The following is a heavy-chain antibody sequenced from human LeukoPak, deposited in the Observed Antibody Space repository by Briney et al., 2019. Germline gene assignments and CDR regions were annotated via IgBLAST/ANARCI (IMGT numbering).Heavy chain of an antibody. J-gene: IGHJ4*02. CDR2: IDYSGRA. D-gene: IGHD5-12*01. CDR1: GGSLTNYY. CDR3: ARALATMFFDY. Sequence: SETLSLTCTVSGGSLTNYYWTWLRQPPGKGLEWIGYIDYSGRANYSPSLKSRVTISLDTSNNPFSLKFNSVTAADTAVYYCARALATMFFDYWGQGTLVTVST. V-gene: IGHV4-59*01.